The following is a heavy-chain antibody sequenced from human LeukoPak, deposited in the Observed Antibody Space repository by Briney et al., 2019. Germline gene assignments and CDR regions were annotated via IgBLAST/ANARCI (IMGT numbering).Heavy chain of an antibody. J-gene: IGHJ4*02. CDR3: ARANHPTYYDSSGYYQDY. CDR1: GFTLRSYW. CDR2: ISSDGSGT. D-gene: IGHD3-22*01. Sequence: GGSLRLSCAASGFTLRSYWLHWVRQAPGKGLVWVSRISSDGSGTSYADSVKGRFTISRDNAKNTLYLQMNSLRAEDTGVYYCARANHPTYYDSSGYYQDYWGQGTLVTVSS. V-gene: IGHV3-74*01.